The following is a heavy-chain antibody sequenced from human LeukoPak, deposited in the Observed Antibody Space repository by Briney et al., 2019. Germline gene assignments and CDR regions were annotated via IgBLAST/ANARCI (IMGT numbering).Heavy chain of an antibody. CDR2: ISSNGGST. J-gene: IGHJ4*02. D-gene: IGHD3-3*01. CDR3: ARVAPLYYDFWSGYYGALDY. Sequence: GGSLRLSCAASGFTFSSYAMHWVRQAPGKGLEYVSAISSNGGSTYYANSVKGRFTISRDNSKNTLYLQMGSLRAEDMAVYYCARVAPLYYDFWSGYYGALDYWGQGTLVTVSS. V-gene: IGHV3-64*01. CDR1: GFTFSSYA.